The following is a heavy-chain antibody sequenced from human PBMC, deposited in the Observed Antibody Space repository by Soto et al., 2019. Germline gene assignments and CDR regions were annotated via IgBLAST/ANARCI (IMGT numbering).Heavy chain of an antibody. Sequence: DVQLLESGGGLVQPGGSLGLSCAASGFTFSSYALSWVRQAPGKGLEWVSSISAGGGGTYYADSVKGRFAISRDNSKNTQYLQKNSLRGEDTAKYYCANGGKDCNGGKCSCLFGPWGQGTLVTVSS. CDR3: ANGGKDCNGGKCSCLFGP. CDR1: GFTFSSYA. D-gene: IGHD2-15*01. V-gene: IGHV3-23*01. J-gene: IGHJ5*02. CDR2: ISAGGGGT.